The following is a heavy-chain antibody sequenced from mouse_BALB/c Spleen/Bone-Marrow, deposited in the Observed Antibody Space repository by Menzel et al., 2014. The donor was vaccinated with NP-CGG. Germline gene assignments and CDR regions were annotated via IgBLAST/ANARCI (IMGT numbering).Heavy chain of an antibody. CDR3: ATYYYGYYFDY. CDR1: GFNIKDTY. D-gene: IGHD1-2*01. CDR2: IDPANGNT. J-gene: IGHJ2*02. V-gene: IGHV14-3*02. Sequence: VQLQQSGAELVKPGASVKLSCTASGFNIKDTYMHWVKQRPEQGLEWIGRIDPANGNTKYDPKFQGKATITADTSSNTAYLQLSSLTSEDTAVYYCATYYYGYYFDYWGQGTSLTVSS.